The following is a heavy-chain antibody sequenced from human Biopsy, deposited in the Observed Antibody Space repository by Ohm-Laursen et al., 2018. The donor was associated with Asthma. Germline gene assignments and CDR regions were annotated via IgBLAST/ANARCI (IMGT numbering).Heavy chain of an antibody. CDR2: IYYSGST. CDR1: GGSISSGGYY. CDR3: ARVSQGELYCGGDCYSGFDY. J-gene: IGHJ4*02. D-gene: IGHD2-21*01. Sequence: TLSLTCTVSGGSISSGGYYWTWIRQHPGKGLEWIGFIYYSGSTYYNPSLKSRVSISIDTSKNQFSLKLSSVTAADTAVYYCARVSQGELYCGGDCYSGFDYWGQGTLVTVSS. V-gene: IGHV4-31*03.